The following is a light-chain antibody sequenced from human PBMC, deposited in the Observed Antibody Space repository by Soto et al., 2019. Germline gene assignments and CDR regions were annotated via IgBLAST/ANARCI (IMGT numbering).Light chain of an antibody. Sequence: DIVVTQSPLSLPVNPGEPASISCRSSQSLLHSNGYNYLDWYLQKPGQSPQLLIYLGSNRASGVPDRFSGSGSGTDFTLKISRVEAEDVGVYYCMQALQTPTFGQGTRLEIK. J-gene: IGKJ5*01. CDR3: MQALQTPT. V-gene: IGKV2-28*01. CDR2: LGS. CDR1: QSLLHSNGYNY.